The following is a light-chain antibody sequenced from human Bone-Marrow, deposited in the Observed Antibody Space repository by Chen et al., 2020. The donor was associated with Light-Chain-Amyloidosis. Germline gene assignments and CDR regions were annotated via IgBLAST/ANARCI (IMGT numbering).Light chain of an antibody. CDR3: QSADSSGTYEVI. J-gene: IGLJ2*01. CDR1: DLPTKY. CDR2: RDT. Sequence: SYELTQPPSVSVSPGQTARITCSGDDLPTKYAYWYQQKPGPAPVLVIHRDTERPSGISERFAGSSSVTTATLTISGVQAEDEADYHCQSADSSGTYEVIFGGGTTLTVL. V-gene: IGLV3-25*03.